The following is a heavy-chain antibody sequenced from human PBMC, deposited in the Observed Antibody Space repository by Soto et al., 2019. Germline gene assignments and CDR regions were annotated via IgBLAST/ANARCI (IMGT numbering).Heavy chain of an antibody. D-gene: IGHD3-9*01. CDR1: GGSITSGDYY. V-gene: IGHV4-30-4*01. Sequence: PSETLSLTCTVSGGSITSGDYYWSWIRQPPGKGLEWIGYIYYSGSTYYNPSLKSRVTISVDTSKNQFSLKLSSVTAADTAVYYCARAPHYDILTGYYNYFDYWGQGTLVTVSS. J-gene: IGHJ4*02. CDR2: IYYSGST. CDR3: ARAPHYDILTGYYNYFDY.